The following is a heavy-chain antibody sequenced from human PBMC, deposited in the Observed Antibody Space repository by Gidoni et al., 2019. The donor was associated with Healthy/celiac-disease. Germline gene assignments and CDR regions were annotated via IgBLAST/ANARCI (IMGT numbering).Heavy chain of an antibody. V-gene: IGHV3-23*04. J-gene: IGHJ3*02. CDR2: ISGSGGST. D-gene: IGHD3-22*01. CDR3: AKDFYYDSSGYSLNDAFDI. Sequence: EVQLVESGGGLVQPGGSLILSCAASGFTFSCYAMTWVRQAPGKGLEWVSAISGSGGSTYYADSVKGRFTISRDNSKNTLYLQMNSLRAEDTAVYYCAKDFYYDSSGYSLNDAFDIWGQGTMVTVSS. CDR1: GFTFSCYA.